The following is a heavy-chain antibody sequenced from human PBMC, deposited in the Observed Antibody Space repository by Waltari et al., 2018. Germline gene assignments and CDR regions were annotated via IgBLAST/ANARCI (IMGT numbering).Heavy chain of an antibody. D-gene: IGHD3-22*01. CDR2: INDSGST. J-gene: IGHJ4*02. CDR1: GGTFNDHY. V-gene: IGHV4-34*01. CDR3: ASSYYDTSGYSPFAC. Sequence: QVQLQQWGAGLLKPSETLSLTCAVYGGTFNDHYWNWIRQPPGKGLEWIGQINDSGSTNYNPYLRSRVTISVDTSKNQFSLNLSSVTAADTAVYYCASSYYDTSGYSPFACWGQGTLVTVSS.